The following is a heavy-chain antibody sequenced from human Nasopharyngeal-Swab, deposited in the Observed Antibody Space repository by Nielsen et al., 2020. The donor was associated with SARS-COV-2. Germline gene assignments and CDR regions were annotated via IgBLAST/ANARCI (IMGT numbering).Heavy chain of an antibody. CDR1: GYTFTSYG. Sequence: ASVKVSCKASGYTFTSYGISWVRQAPGQGLEWMGWISAYNGNTNYEQKLQGRVTMTTDTSTSTAYMELRSLRSDDTAVYYCARVVGSSGYYYYYGMDVWGQGTTVTVSS. J-gene: IGHJ6*02. V-gene: IGHV1-18*01. D-gene: IGHD6-6*01. CDR3: ARVVGSSGYYYYYGMDV. CDR2: ISAYNGNT.